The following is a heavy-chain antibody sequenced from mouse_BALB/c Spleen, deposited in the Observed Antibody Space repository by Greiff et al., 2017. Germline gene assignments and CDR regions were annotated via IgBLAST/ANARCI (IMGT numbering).Heavy chain of an antibody. J-gene: IGHJ4*01. CDR2: INPSTGYT. V-gene: IGHV1-7*01. CDR1: GYTFTSYW. CDR3: ARHYRYDVDYAMDY. Sequence: VQLQQSGAELAKPGASVKMSCKASGYTFTSYWMHWVKQRPGQGLEWIGYINPSTGYTEYNQKFKDKATLTADKSSSTAYMQLSSLTSEDAAVYYCARHYRYDVDYAMDYWGQGTSVTVAS. D-gene: IGHD2-14*01.